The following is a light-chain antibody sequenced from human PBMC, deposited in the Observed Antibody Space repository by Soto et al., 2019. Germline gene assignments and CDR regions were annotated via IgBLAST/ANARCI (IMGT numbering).Light chain of an antibody. CDR2: DAS. Sequence: EIVLTQSPATLSLSPGEIATLSFRASQSVSSYLAWYQQRPGQAPRLLIYDASNRATGVPARFSGSGSGTDFTLTISSLEPEDFAVYYRQQRSSWPPTFGQGTRLEIK. CDR1: QSVSSY. J-gene: IGKJ5*01. V-gene: IGKV3-11*01. CDR3: QQRSSWPPT.